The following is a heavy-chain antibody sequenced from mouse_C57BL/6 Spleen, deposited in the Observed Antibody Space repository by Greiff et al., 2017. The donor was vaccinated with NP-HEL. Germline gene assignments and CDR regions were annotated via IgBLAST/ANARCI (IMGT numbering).Heavy chain of an antibody. V-gene: IGHV5-17*01. CDR3: ARNDYAMDY. Sequence: EVQRVESGGGLVKPGGSLNLSCAVSGFTFSDYGMHWVRQPPEKGLEWVAYISSGSSTIYYADTVKGRFTISRDNAKNTLFLQMTSLRAEDTAMYYCARNDYAMDYWGQGTSVTVSS. CDR2: ISSGSSTI. J-gene: IGHJ4*01. CDR1: GFTFSDYG.